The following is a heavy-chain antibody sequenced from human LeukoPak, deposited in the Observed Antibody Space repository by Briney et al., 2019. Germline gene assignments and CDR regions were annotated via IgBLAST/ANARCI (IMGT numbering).Heavy chain of an antibody. V-gene: IGHV3-30*18. CDR1: GFTFSGYG. D-gene: IGHD3-9*01. CDR3: AKQGRDWLRDYYYYMDV. J-gene: IGHJ6*03. Sequence: GGSLRLSCAASGFTFSGYGMHWVRQAPDKGLEWVALISSDGSNRIYADSVKGRFSISRDNSKNTLYLQMNSLRAEDTAVYYCAKQGRDWLRDYYYYMDVWGKGTTVTISS. CDR2: ISSDGSNR.